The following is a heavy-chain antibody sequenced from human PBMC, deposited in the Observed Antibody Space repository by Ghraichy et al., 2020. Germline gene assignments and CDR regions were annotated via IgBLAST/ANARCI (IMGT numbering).Heavy chain of an antibody. CDR2: IYYSGST. CDR1: GGSISSSSYY. V-gene: IGHV4-39*07. D-gene: IGHD3-16*01. J-gene: IGHJ3*02. CDR3: ARDLLWGGGAFDI. Sequence: SETLSLTCTVSGGSISSSSYYWGWIRQPPGKGLEWIGSIYYSGSTYYNPSLKSRVTISVDTSKNQFSLKLSSVTAADTAVYYCARDLLWGGGAFDIWGQGTMVTVSS.